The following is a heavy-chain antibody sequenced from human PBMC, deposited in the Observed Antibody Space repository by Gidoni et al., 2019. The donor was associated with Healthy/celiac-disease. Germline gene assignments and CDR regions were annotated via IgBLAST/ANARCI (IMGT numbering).Heavy chain of an antibody. CDR1: GGSISSSNW. Sequence: QVQLQESGPGLVKPSGTLSLTCAVSGGSISSSNWWSWVRQPPGKGLEWIGEIYHSGSTNYNPSLKSRVPISVDKSKNQFSLKLSSVTAADTAVYYCARVCPDIYVDEEKNAFDIWGQGTMVTVSS. J-gene: IGHJ3*02. CDR2: IYHSGST. CDR3: ARVCPDIYVDEEKNAFDI. D-gene: IGHD2-15*01. V-gene: IGHV4-4*02.